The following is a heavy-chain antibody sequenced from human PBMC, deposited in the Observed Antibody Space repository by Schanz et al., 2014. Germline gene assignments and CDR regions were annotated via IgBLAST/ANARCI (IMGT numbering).Heavy chain of an antibody. V-gene: IGHV4-59*01. CDR1: AAFISRYY. D-gene: IGHD3-10*01. J-gene: IGHJ4*02. CDR3: ASTHWFGSGTTIVDY. Sequence: QALLQESGPGLVKPSETLSLTCTVSAAFISRYYWSWVRQAPGKGLEWIGYVNYIGSTKYNPSLESRVTITADASKKQFALKMTSVTTADTAVYYCASTHWFGSGTTIVDYWGQGTLVTVSS. CDR2: VNYIGST.